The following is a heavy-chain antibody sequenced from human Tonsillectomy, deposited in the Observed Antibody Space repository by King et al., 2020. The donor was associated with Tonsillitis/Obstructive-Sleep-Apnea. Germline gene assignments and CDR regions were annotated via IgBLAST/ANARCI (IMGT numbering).Heavy chain of an antibody. CDR1: GYSFTSYW. CDR3: ARRQYYYDSSGQGYYYYYCMDV. Sequence: ELQLVQSGAEVKKPGESLRISCKGSGYSFTSYWISWVRQMPGKGLEWMGRIDPSDSYTNYSPSFQGHVTISADKSISTAYLQWSSLKASDTAMYYCARRQYYYDSSGQGYYYYYCMDVWGKGTTVTVSS. CDR2: IDPSDSYT. D-gene: IGHD3-22*01. J-gene: IGHJ6*03. V-gene: IGHV5-10-1*01.